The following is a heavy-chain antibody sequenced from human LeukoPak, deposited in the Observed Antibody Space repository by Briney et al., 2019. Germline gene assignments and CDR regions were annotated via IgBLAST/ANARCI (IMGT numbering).Heavy chain of an antibody. CDR3: ARDYGSGSYYLDEFYFDY. Sequence: GGSLRLSCAASGFTFSSYSMNWVRQAPGKGLEWVSVIRYDGNNKYYADSVKGRFTISRDNSKNTLYLQMNSLESEDTAVYYCARDYGSGSYYLDEFYFDYWGQGTLVTVSS. J-gene: IGHJ4*02. CDR1: GFTFSSYS. V-gene: IGHV3-30*02. D-gene: IGHD3-10*01. CDR2: IRYDGNNK.